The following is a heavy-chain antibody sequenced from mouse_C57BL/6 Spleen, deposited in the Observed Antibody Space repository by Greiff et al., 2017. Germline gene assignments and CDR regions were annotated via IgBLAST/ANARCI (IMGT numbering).Heavy chain of an antibody. J-gene: IGHJ2*01. V-gene: IGHV5-16*01. D-gene: IGHD3-1*01. CDR3: ARDREYYFDY. CDR1: GFTFSDYY. CDR2: INYDGSST. Sequence: EVQLEESGGGLVQPGSSMKLSCTASGFTFSDYYMAWVRQVPEKGLEWVANINYDGSSTYYLDYLKSRFIISRDNAKNILYLQMSSLKSEDTATYYCARDREYYFDYWGQGTTLTVSS.